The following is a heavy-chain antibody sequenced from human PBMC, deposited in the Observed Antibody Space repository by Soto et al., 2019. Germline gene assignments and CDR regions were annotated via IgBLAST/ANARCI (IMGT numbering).Heavy chain of an antibody. V-gene: IGHV3-30-3*01. CDR2: ISYDGSNK. CDR1: GFTFSSYA. J-gene: IGHJ4*02. Sequence: GGSLRLSCAASGFTFSSYAMHWVRQAPGKGLEWVAVISYDGSNKYYADSVKGRFTISRDNSKNTLYLQMNSLRAEDTAVYYCARHGVPYSSGWYLNDYWGQGTLVTVSS. CDR3: ARHGVPYSSGWYLNDY. D-gene: IGHD6-19*01.